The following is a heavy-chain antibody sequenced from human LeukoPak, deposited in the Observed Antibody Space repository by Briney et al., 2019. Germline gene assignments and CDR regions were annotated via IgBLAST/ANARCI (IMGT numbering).Heavy chain of an antibody. CDR3: ARGGYSGYDLELDY. CDR1: GGSISSYY. Sequence: KTSETLSLTCTVSGGSISSYYWSWIRQPPGKGLEWIGYNYYSGSTNYNPSLKSRVTISVDTSKNQFSLKLSSVTAADTAVYYCARGGYSGYDLELDYWGQGTLVTVSS. V-gene: IGHV4-59*01. CDR2: NYYSGST. D-gene: IGHD5-12*01. J-gene: IGHJ4*02.